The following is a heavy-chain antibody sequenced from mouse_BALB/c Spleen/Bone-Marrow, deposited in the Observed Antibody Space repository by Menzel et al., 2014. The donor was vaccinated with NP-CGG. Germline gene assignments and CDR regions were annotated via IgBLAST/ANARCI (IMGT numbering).Heavy chain of an antibody. CDR1: GFNIKDTY. J-gene: IGHJ3*01. Sequence: VQLQQSGAELVKPGASVKLSCTASGFNIKDTYMHWVKRRPEQGLGWIGRIDPANGNTKYDPKFQGKATITADTSSNTAYLQLSSLTSEDTAVYYCASYYYGSSTFAYWGQGTLVTVSA. V-gene: IGHV14-3*02. D-gene: IGHD1-1*01. CDR3: ASYYYGSSTFAY. CDR2: IDPANGNT.